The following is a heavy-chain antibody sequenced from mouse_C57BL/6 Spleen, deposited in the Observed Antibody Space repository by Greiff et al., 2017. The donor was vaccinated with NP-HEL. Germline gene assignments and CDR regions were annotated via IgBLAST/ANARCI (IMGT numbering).Heavy chain of an antibody. CDR2: ISDGGSYT. CDR3: ARARGLGAWFAY. Sequence: EVKLVESGGGLVKPGGSLKLSCAASGFTFSSYAMSWVRQTPEKRLEWVATISDGGSYTYYPDNVKGRFTISRDNAKNNLYLQMSHLKSEDTAMYYCARARGLGAWFAYWGQGTLVTVSA. D-gene: IGHD4-1*01. CDR1: GFTFSSYA. J-gene: IGHJ3*01. V-gene: IGHV5-4*03.